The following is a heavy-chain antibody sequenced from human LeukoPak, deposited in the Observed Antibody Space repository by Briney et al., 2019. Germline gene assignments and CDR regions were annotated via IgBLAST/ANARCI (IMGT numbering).Heavy chain of an antibody. V-gene: IGHV4-39*07. CDR3: ARGLYCGGDCYSDYYYYMDV. CDR2: IYYSGST. J-gene: IGHJ6*03. Sequence: SETLSLTCTVSGGSISSSSYYWGWIRQPPGKGLEWIGSIYYSGSTYYNPSLKSRVTISVDTSTNQFSLKLSSVTAADTAVYYCARGLYCGGDCYSDYYYYMDVWGKGTTVTVSS. CDR1: GGSISSSSYY. D-gene: IGHD2-21*01.